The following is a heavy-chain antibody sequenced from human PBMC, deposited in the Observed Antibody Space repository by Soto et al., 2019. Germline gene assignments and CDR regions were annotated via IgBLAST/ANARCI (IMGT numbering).Heavy chain of an antibody. CDR3: ARDSPPSDY. V-gene: IGHV1-3*01. CDR2: INAGNGNR. J-gene: IGHJ4*02. CDR1: GYTFTSYA. Sequence: QVQLVQSGAEVKKPGASMKVSCKASGYTFTSYAMHWVRQAPGQRLEWMGWINAGNGNRKYSQKFQGRVTITRDTAASTAYMELSSLRSEDTAVYYCARDSPPSDYWGQGTLVTVSS.